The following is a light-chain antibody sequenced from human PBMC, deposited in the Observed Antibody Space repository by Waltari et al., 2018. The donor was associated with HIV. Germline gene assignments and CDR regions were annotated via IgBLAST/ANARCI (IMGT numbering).Light chain of an antibody. V-gene: IGLV2-23*02. CDR3: CSYAGSSTRVV. J-gene: IGLJ2*01. Sequence: QSALTQPASVSGSPGQSITISCTGTSSDVGSYNLVSWYQQHPGKAPKLMIYKVSKRPSGVSNRFSGSKSGNTASLTISGLQAEDEADYYCCSYAGSSTRVVFGGGTKLTVL. CDR1: SSDVGSYNL. CDR2: KVS.